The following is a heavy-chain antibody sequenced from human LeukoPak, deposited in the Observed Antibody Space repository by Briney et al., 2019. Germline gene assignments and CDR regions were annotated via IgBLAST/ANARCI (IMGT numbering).Heavy chain of an antibody. CDR2: ISGSGGST. D-gene: IGHD1-26*01. CDR1: GFTFSSYA. V-gene: IGHV3-23*01. Sequence: GGSLRLSCAASGFTFSSYAMSWVRQAPGKGLEWGSVISGSGGSTYYADSVKGRFTISRDNSKNTLYLQMNSLRAEDTAVYYCAKVPLDCAYSGSYLDYWGQGTLVSVSS. J-gene: IGHJ4*02. CDR3: AKVPLDCAYSGSYLDY.